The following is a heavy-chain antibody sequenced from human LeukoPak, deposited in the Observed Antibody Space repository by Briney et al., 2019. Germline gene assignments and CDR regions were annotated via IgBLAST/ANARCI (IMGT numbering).Heavy chain of an antibody. D-gene: IGHD7-27*01. CDR1: GFTFSDFW. CDR3: VRDMWGTFEY. V-gene: IGHV3-74*01. Sequence: GGSLRLSCAASGFTFSDFWMHWVRQAPGKGPVWVSRISPDGSYTTYADSVKGRCTISRDNAKNTLYLQIRSLRAEDTAVYYCVRDMWGTFEYWDQGALATVSS. CDR2: ISPDGSYT. J-gene: IGHJ4*02.